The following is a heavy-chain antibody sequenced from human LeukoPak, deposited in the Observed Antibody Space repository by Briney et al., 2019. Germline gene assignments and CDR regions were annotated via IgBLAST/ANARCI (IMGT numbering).Heavy chain of an antibody. V-gene: IGHV4-4*07. CDR2: IYTSGST. J-gene: IGHJ5*02. Sequence: SDTLSLTCTVSGASISNYYWSWIRQPAGKGLEWIGRIYTSGSTNYNPSLKSRVTISVDKSKNQFSLKLSSVTAADTAVYYCARDYPHYDSSGSFPWGQGTLVTVSS. CDR1: GASISNYY. D-gene: IGHD3-22*01. CDR3: ARDYPHYDSSGSFP.